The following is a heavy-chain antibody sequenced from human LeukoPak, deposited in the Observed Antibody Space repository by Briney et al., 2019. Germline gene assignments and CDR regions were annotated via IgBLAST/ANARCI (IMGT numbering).Heavy chain of an antibody. V-gene: IGHV4-34*01. J-gene: IGHJ5*02. Sequence: PSETLSLTCAVYGGSFSGYYWSWIRQPPGKGLEWIGEINHSGSTNYNPSLKSRVTISVDTSKNQFSLKLSSVTAADTAVYYCARGRWTHLTTIPFDPWGQGTLVTVSS. D-gene: IGHD4-17*01. CDR1: GGSFSGYY. CDR3: ARGRWTHLTTIPFDP. CDR2: INHSGST.